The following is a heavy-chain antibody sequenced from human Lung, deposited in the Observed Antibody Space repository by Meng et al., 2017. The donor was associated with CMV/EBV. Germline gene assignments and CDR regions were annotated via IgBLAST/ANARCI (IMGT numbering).Heavy chain of an antibody. CDR2: INPNSGGT. D-gene: IGHD3-16*01. J-gene: IGHJ4*02. V-gene: IGHV1-2*02. CDR1: GYTFTGYY. Sequence: QVQLVQPGAEVKKPXASVKVSCKASGYTFTGYYMHWVRQAPGQGLEWMGWINPNSGGTNYAQKFQGRVTMTRDTSISTAYMELSRLRSDDTAVYYCARDRDYVWGSYPDYWGQGTLFTVSS. CDR3: ARDRDYVWGSYPDY.